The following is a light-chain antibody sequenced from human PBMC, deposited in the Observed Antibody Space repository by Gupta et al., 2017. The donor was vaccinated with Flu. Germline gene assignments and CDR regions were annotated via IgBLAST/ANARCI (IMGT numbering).Light chain of an antibody. CDR2: GAS. Sequence: EIVLTQSPGTLSLSPGERATLSCRASQSVSSSYLAWYQQKPGQAPRLLIYGASSRATGIPDRFSGSGSGTDFTLTISRLEPEDFAVYYCQQEASSPYTFGQGTKLEIK. CDR3: QQEASSPYT. V-gene: IGKV3-20*01. CDR1: QSVSSSY. J-gene: IGKJ2*01.